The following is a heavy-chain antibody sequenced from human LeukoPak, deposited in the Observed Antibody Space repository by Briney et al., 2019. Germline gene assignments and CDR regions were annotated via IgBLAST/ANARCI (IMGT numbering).Heavy chain of an antibody. CDR3: MCWGTDNH. J-gene: IGHJ4*02. Sequence: GGSPRLSCTFSGLTFRSYWMNWVRQAPGKGLEWVANINPGGNEIRSVDSVKGRSIISRDNAKNSLDLQMSSLRVEDTAVYYCMCWGTDNHWGQGILVTVSS. V-gene: IGHV3-7*01. D-gene: IGHD7-27*01. CDR2: INPGGNEI. CDR1: GLTFRSYW.